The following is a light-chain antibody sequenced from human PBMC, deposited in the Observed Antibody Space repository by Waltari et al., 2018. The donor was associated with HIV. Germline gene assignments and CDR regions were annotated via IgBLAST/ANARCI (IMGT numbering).Light chain of an antibody. CDR2: AAS. CDR1: HDISNY. CDR3: QQSYTDPRT. V-gene: IGKV1-16*02. Sequence: DIQMTQSPSSLSASVGDRVTITCRASHDISNYLAWFQQRPGEAPKSLIYAASTLQSGVPSKFRGSGSETYFTLTISSLQPEDFATYHCQQSYTDPRTFGQGTKV. J-gene: IGKJ1*01.